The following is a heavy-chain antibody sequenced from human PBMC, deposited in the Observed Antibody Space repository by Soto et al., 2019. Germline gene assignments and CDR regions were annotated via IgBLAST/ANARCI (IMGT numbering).Heavy chain of an antibody. V-gene: IGHV3-30-3*01. J-gene: IGHJ6*02. CDR1: GFTFSSYA. CDR3: ARDRKGSGSYAYYYYGMDV. D-gene: IGHD3-10*01. Sequence: PGGSLSLSCAASGFTFSSYAMHWVRQAPGKGLEWVAVISYDGSNKYYADSVKGRFTISRDNSKNTLYLQMNSLRAEDTAVYYCARDRKGSGSYAYYYYGMDVWGQGTTVTVSS. CDR2: ISYDGSNK.